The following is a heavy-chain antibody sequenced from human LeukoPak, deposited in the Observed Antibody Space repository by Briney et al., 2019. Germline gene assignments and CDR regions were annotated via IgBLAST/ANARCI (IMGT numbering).Heavy chain of an antibody. CDR2: IYESGTT. D-gene: IGHD2-15*01. CDR1: GDSLNSYY. V-gene: IGHV4-34*01. J-gene: IGHJ4*02. CDR3: ARGAWATRLGS. Sequence: PSETLSLTCAVYGDSLNSYYWSWVRQPTGEGLEWIGEIYESGTTEYNPSLKSRVTISMVPSKQQFSLSLSSVTAADTAVYYCARGAWATRLGSWGLGTPVIVSS.